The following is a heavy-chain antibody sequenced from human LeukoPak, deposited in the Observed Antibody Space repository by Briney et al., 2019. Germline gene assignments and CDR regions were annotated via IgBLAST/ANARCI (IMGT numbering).Heavy chain of an antibody. V-gene: IGHV4-39*07. D-gene: IGHD4-17*01. CDR1: GGSISSSSYY. Sequence: SETLSLTCTVSGGSISSSSYYWGWIRQPPGKGLEWIGSIYYIGSTYYNPSLKSRVTIVDTSKNQFSLKLSSVTAADTAVYYCARSTYGSFDYWGQGTLVTVSS. CDR2: IYYIGST. CDR3: ARSTYGSFDY. J-gene: IGHJ4*02.